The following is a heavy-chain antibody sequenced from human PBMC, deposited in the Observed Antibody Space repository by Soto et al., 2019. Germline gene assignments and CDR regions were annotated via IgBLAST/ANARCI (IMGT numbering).Heavy chain of an antibody. CDR3: AKTPARGYYMDV. J-gene: IGHJ6*03. D-gene: IGHD1-26*01. CDR1: GFTFSSYA. Sequence: EVQLLESGGGLVQPGGSLRLSCAASGFTFSSYAMSWVRQAPGKGLEWVSAISGSGGSTYYADSVKGRFTISRDNSKTTLYLQMNSLRAEDTAVYYCAKTPARGYYMDVWGKGTTVTVSS. V-gene: IGHV3-23*01. CDR2: ISGSGGST.